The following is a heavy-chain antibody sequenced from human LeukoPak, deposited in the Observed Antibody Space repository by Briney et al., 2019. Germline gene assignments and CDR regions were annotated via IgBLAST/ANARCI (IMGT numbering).Heavy chain of an antibody. J-gene: IGHJ5*02. V-gene: IGHV4-34*01. CDR1: GGSLSSYY. CDR2: INHSGST. D-gene: IGHD6-6*01. CDR3: ARLRVAARPFNWFDP. Sequence: SETLSLTCAVYGGSLSSYYWSWIRQPPGKGLEWIGEINHSGSTNYNTSLKSRVTMSLDTSKNQFSLKLNSVTAADTAVYYCARLRVAARPFNWFDPWGQGTLVTVSS.